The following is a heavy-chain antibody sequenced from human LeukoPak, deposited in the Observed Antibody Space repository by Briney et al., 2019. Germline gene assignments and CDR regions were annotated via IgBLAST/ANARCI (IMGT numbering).Heavy chain of an antibody. CDR3: ARYGFSTVWQGGWHAFDI. D-gene: IGHD6-13*01. CDR2: LNPTTGDT. CDR1: GYTFTSYY. J-gene: IGHJ3*02. V-gene: IGHV1-46*01. Sequence: GSVKVSCKASGYTFTSYYMHWVRQAPGQGLEWMGILNPTTGDTTYAQKFQGRLTMTRDMSTSTVYMELSSLTSEDTAVFYCARYGFSTVWQGGWHAFDIWGQGTVVTVSS.